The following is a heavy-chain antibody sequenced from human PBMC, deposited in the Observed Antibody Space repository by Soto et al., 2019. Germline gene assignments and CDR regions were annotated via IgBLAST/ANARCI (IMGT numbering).Heavy chain of an antibody. CDR1: GGSISSGGYY. V-gene: IGHV4-31*03. CDR3: ARGSSIAGLYYGMDV. CDR2: NYYSGIT. Sequence: QVQLQESGPGLVKPSQTLSLTCTVSGGSISSGGYYWTWIRQHPGKGLEWIGYNYYSGITYCNPSLKSRVPISLDTSKNQFSLKLSSVTAADTAVYYCARGSSIAGLYYGMDVWGQGTTVTVSS. J-gene: IGHJ6*02. D-gene: IGHD6-6*01.